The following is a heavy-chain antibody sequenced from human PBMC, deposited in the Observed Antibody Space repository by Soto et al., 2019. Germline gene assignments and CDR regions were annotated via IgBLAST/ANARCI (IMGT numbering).Heavy chain of an antibody. CDR2: IYYRGTT. CDR1: GGSISSYY. CDR3: ARARGSYSDY. D-gene: IGHD3-16*01. J-gene: IGHJ4*02. V-gene: IGHV4-59*01. Sequence: QVQLQESGPGLVKPSETLSLTCTVSGGSISSYYWSWIRQPPAKGLEWVGHIYYRGTTNYNPSLKSLVTISVDTSKNQFSVKLSSVTAADTAVYYCARARGSYSDYWGQGTLVTVSS.